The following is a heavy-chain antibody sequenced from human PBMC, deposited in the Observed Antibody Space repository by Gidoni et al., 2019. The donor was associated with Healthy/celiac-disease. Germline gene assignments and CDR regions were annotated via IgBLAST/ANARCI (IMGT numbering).Heavy chain of an antibody. CDR1: GYTFTGYY. Sequence: QVQLVQSGAEVKKPGASVKVSCKASGYTFTGYYMHWVRQAPGQGLEWMERINPNSGGTNYAQKFQGRVTMTRDTSISTAYMELSRLRSDDTAVYYCARVNYDFWSGYFDYWGQGTLVTVSS. CDR2: INPNSGGT. J-gene: IGHJ4*02. D-gene: IGHD3-3*01. V-gene: IGHV1-2*06. CDR3: ARVNYDFWSGYFDY.